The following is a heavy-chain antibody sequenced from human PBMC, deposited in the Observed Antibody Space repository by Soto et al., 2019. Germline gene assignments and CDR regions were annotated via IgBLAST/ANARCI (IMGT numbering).Heavy chain of an antibody. CDR2: INHSGST. CDR3: ARGSPPYYYGSGSHYYFDY. Sequence: PSETLSLTCAVYCGSFSGYYWSWIRQPPGKGLEWIGEINHSGSTNYNPSLKSRVTISVDTSKNQFSLKLSSVTAADTAVYYCARGSPPYYYGSGSHYYFDYWGQGTLVTVSS. CDR1: CGSFSGYY. J-gene: IGHJ4*02. D-gene: IGHD3-10*01. V-gene: IGHV4-34*01.